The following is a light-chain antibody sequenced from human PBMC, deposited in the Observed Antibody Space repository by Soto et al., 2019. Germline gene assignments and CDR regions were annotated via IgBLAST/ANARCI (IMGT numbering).Light chain of an antibody. J-gene: IGKJ2*01. CDR3: QQSYSTPLYT. V-gene: IGKV1-39*01. CDR2: AAS. CDR1: QSISSY. Sequence: DLQMTQSPCSLSASVGDRVTITCRASQSISSYLNWYQQKPGKDPKLLIYAASSLQSGVPSRFSGSESGTDFTLTISSLQPEDFATYYCQQSYSTPLYTFGQGTKLEIK.